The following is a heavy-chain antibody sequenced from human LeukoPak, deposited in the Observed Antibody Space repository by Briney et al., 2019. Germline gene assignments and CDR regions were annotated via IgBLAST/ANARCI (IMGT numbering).Heavy chain of an antibody. V-gene: IGHV3-23*01. CDR2: ISESGGAT. CDR3: ATVGVGWVAFEY. Sequence: GGSLRLSFAAPGFMFCHFAMTWVRQTPGKGLEWVSGISESGGATYYAGSAKGRFTISRDNSKNTLYLQMNSLRGDDTAVYYCATVGVGWVAFEYWGQGALVTVSS. CDR1: GFMFCHFA. J-gene: IGHJ4*02. D-gene: IGHD3-16*01.